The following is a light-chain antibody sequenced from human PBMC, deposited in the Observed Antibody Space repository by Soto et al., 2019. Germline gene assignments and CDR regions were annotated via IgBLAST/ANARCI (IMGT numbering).Light chain of an antibody. Sequence: DTQMTPSPSTLSASVGDRVTITCRASQSIGSWLAWYQQKPGKAPKLLIYDVSSLQSGVPSRFSGSGSGTEFTLTISSLQPDDFATYYCQHYKMYSPWTFGQGTKVDIK. CDR2: DVS. J-gene: IGKJ1*01. V-gene: IGKV1-5*01. CDR3: QHYKMYSPWT. CDR1: QSIGSW.